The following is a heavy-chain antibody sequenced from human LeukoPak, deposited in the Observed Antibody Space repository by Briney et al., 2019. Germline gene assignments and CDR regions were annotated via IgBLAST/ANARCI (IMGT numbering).Heavy chain of an antibody. J-gene: IGHJ1*01. CDR1: GFTFDDYA. Sequence: GGSLRLSCAASGFTFDDYAMHGVRQAPGKGLEWVSLISGNCGSTYYADSVKGRFTISRDNSKNSLYLQMNSLRTEDTALYYCARDIAGDYTQHWGQGTLVTVSS. CDR3: ARDIAGDYTQH. D-gene: IGHD4-17*01. V-gene: IGHV3-43*02. CDR2: ISGNCGST.